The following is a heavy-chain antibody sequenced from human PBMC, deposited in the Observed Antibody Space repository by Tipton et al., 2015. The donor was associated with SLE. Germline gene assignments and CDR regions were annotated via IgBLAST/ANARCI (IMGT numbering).Heavy chain of an antibody. Sequence: TLSLTCTVSGGSISSSSYYWGWIRQPPGKGLEWIGSIYYSGSTYYNPSLKSRVTISVDTSKNQFSLRLSSVTAADTAVYYCARKGGMSWFDPWGQGTLVTVSS. J-gene: IGHJ5*02. CDR1: GGSISSSSYY. CDR3: ARKGGMSWFDP. CDR2: IYYSGST. V-gene: IGHV4-39*07.